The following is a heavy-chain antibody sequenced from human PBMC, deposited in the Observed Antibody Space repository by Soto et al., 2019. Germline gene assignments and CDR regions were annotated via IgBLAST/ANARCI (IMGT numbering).Heavy chain of an antibody. CDR2: INAGNGNT. CDR1: GYTCTSYA. V-gene: IGHV1-3*01. J-gene: IGHJ6*04. Sequence: QVQLVQSGAEVKKPGASVKVSCKASGYTCTSYAMHWVRQAPGQRLEWMGWINAGNGNTKYSQKFQGRVTITRDTAASTAYMELSSLRSEDTAVYYCARDLVDRSPIVVYYDSAFGVWGKGTTVTVSS. CDR3: ARDLVDRSPIVVYYDSAFGV. D-gene: IGHD3-22*01.